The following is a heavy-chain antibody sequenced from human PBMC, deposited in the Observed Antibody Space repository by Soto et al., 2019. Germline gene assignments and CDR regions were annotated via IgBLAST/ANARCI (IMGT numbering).Heavy chain of an antibody. Sequence: QVQLQESGPGLVKPSETLSLTCTVPGGSVNIGTYYWSWLRQPPGKGLEWIGFIHYSGSTNYNPSLKRSATIAVATSKTHFSLKLTSVNAADTAVYSCPRGGDASTTGHWGQGTLVTVSS. D-gene: IGHD2-21*01. V-gene: IGHV4-61*01. CDR2: IHYSGST. J-gene: IGHJ4*02. CDR1: GGSVNIGTYY. CDR3: PRGGDASTTGH.